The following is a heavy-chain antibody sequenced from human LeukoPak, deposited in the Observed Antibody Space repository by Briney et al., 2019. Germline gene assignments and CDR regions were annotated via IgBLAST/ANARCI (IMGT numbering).Heavy chain of an antibody. Sequence: PGGSLRLSCAASGFTFSSYAMSWVRQAPGKGLEWVGLIRSRRYGGTTEYVASVNGRFSISRDDSKNIVYLQMNSLRDEDTAVYFCTRISSSPAALYYYYMDVWGKGIPVTVSS. CDR1: GFTFSSYA. V-gene: IGHV3-49*04. CDR3: TRISSSPAALYYYYMDV. J-gene: IGHJ6*03. CDR2: IRSRRYGGTT. D-gene: IGHD6-6*01.